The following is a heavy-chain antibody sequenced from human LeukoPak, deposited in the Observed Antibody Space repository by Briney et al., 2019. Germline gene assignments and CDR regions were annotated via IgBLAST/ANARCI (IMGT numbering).Heavy chain of an antibody. V-gene: IGHV3-23*01. J-gene: IGHJ6*02. CDR1: GFTFGTYA. CDR3: ARSDGDPITFGGVFYGMDV. Sequence: GGSLRLSCAASGFTFGTYAMTWVRQAPGKGLEWVSVISGSGASTNYADSVKGRFIISRDNSKNTLYLQMNSLRAEDTAVYYCARSDGDPITFGGVFYGMDVWGQGTTVTVSS. D-gene: IGHD3-16*01. CDR2: ISGSGAST.